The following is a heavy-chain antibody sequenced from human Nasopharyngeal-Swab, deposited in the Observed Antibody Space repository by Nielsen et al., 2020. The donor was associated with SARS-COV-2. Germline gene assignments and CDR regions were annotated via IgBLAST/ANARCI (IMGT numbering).Heavy chain of an antibody. Sequence: GESLKISCAASGFTLSYQWMGWVRQAPGKGLQWVADINQDGSEEVYVDSAKGRFTISRDNAKNSLYLQMNSLRAEDTAIYYCARDWGRAFDVWSQGTMVTVSS. D-gene: IGHD3-16*01. CDR3: ARDWGRAFDV. CDR1: GFTLSYQW. V-gene: IGHV3-7*01. J-gene: IGHJ3*01. CDR2: INQDGSEE.